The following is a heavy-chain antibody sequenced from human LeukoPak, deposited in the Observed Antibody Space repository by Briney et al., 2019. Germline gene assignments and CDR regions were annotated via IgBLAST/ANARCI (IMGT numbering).Heavy chain of an antibody. CDR2: ISYDGSNK. V-gene: IGHV3-30*18. D-gene: IGHD5-24*01. Sequence: GSLRPSCEASGSRISKSWMTWVRQSPGRGLGWVGLISYDGSNKFYADSVMGRFTISRDDSKKTLYLQMNGLGVEDTAVYYCAKWLRGATTYFDYWGQGTLVTVSS. CDR1: GSRISKSW. CDR3: AKWLRGATTYFDY. J-gene: IGHJ4*02.